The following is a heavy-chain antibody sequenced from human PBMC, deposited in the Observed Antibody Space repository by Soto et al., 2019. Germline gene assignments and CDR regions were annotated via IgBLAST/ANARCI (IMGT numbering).Heavy chain of an antibody. CDR3: ARVGGFVVVPAAMQMDGTTYGMDV. V-gene: IGHV4-31*03. CDR2: IYYSGST. J-gene: IGHJ6*02. CDR1: GGSISSGGYY. Sequence: SETLSLTCTVSGGSISSGGYYWSWIRQHPGKGLEWIGYIYYSGSTYYNPSLKSRVTISVDTSKNQFSLKLSSVTAADTAVYYCARVGGFVVVPAAMQMDGTTYGMDVWGQGTTVTVSS. D-gene: IGHD2-2*01.